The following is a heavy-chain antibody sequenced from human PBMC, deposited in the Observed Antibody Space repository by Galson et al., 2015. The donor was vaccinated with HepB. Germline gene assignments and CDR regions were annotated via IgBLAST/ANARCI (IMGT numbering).Heavy chain of an antibody. D-gene: IGHD6-6*01. CDR3: ARGGGGRSSLDY. CDR1: GGTFSSYA. J-gene: IGHJ4*02. V-gene: IGHV1-69*13. Sequence: SVKVSCKASGGTFSSYAISWVRQAPGQGLEWMGGIIPIFGTANYAQKFQGRVTITADEPTSTAYMELSRLRFEDTAVDYCARGGGGRSSLDYWGQGTLVTVSS. CDR2: IIPIFGTA.